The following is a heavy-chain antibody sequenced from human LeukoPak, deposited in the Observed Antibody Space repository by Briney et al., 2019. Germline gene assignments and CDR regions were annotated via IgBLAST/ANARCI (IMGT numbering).Heavy chain of an antibody. CDR3: ARDLRGTRNWFDP. J-gene: IGHJ5*02. CDR2: ISSSGGST. V-gene: IGHV3-23*01. Sequence: GGSLRLSCAASGFTFSSYAMSWVRQAPGKGLEWVSAISSSGGSTYYADSVKGRFTISRDNSKNTLYLQMNSLRAEDTAVYYCARDLRGTRNWFDPWGQGTLVTVSS. CDR1: GFTFSSYA. D-gene: IGHD3-16*01.